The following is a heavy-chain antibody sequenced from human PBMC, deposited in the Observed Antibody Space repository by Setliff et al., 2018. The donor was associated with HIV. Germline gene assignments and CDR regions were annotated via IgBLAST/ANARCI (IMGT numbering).Heavy chain of an antibody. CDR2: ISSSSSYI. D-gene: IGHD4-17*01. V-gene: IGHV3-21*01. CDR3: ARAYDDYDSDLDY. J-gene: IGHJ4*02. Sequence: GGSLRLSCTASGFTFSIYSMNWVRQAPGKGLEWVSSISSSSSYIYYADSVKGRFTISRDNAKNSLYLQMNSLRAEDTAVYYCARAYDDYDSDLDYWGQGTLVTVSS. CDR1: GFTFSIYS.